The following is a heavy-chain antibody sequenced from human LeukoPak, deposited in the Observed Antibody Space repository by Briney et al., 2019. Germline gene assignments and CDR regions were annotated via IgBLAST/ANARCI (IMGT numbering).Heavy chain of an antibody. Sequence: GESLKISCKGSGYSYSTYWIAWVRQMPGKGLEWMGIIYPGDSDTRYSPSFQGQVTISADKSISTAYLHWSSLKASDTAMYYYARRLGSGWPDFDFWGQGTLVTVSS. CDR3: ARRLGSGWPDFDF. V-gene: IGHV5-51*01. CDR1: GYSYSTYW. D-gene: IGHD6-19*01. J-gene: IGHJ4*02. CDR2: IYPGDSDT.